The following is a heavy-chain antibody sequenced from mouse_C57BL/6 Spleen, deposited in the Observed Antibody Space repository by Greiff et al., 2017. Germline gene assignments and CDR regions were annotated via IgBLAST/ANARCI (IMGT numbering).Heavy chain of an antibody. CDR3: ARRDDYDGTY. CDR1: GFTFSSYG. J-gene: IGHJ3*01. V-gene: IGHV5-6*01. Sequence: EVQVVESGGDLVKPGGSLKLSCAASGFTFSSYGMSWVRQTPDKRLEWVATISSGGSYTYYPDSVKGRFTISRDNAKNTLYLQMSSLKSEDTAMYYCARRDDYDGTYWGQGTLVTVSA. D-gene: IGHD2-4*01. CDR2: ISSGGSYT.